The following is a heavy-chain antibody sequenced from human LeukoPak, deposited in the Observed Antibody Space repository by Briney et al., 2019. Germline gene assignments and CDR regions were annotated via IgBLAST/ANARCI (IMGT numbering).Heavy chain of an antibody. Sequence: PSETLSLTCTVSGDSISSGSYYWSWIRQPAGKGLEWIGRIYTSGSTNYNPSLKSRVTISVDTSKNQFSLKLSSVTAADTAVYYCARGVTGDCSSTSCYNYYYYYMDVWGKGTTVTVSS. CDR1: GDSISSGSYY. J-gene: IGHJ6*03. CDR3: ARGVTGDCSSTSCYNYYYYYMDV. CDR2: IYTSGST. D-gene: IGHD2-2*02. V-gene: IGHV4-61*02.